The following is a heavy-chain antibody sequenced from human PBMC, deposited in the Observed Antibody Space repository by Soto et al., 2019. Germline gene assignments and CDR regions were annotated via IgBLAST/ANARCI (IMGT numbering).Heavy chain of an antibody. V-gene: IGHV6-1*01. CDR3: VRVYGRSSCFFDS. J-gene: IGHJ4*02. CDR1: GGSVSGNSAA. CDR2: TYYRSRWYN. Sequence: SQTLSLTCALSGGSVSGNSAAWNWIRQSPSRGLEWLGRTYYRSRWYNDYAVSVKSRITVTPDTSKNQFSLHLTSATAADTAVYFCVRVYGRSSCFFDSWGQGTLVTVSS. D-gene: IGHD6-6*01.